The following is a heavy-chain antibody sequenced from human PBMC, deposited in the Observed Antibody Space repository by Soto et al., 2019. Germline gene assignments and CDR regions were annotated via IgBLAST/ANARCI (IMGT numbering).Heavy chain of an antibody. CDR3: AKTRLYDNNAYHRDAFDV. CDR1: GFRFWTYA. V-gene: IGHV3-23*01. Sequence: EVQLLESGGGVVQPGGSQRLSCAASGFRFWTYAMSWVRQAPRKGLEWVAGISGSGTATYYADSVRGRFTISRDNSKDTLSLHMNSLRAEDTAVYYCAKTRLYDNNAYHRDAFDVWGPGTVVTVSS. J-gene: IGHJ3*01. D-gene: IGHD3-22*01. CDR2: ISGSGTAT.